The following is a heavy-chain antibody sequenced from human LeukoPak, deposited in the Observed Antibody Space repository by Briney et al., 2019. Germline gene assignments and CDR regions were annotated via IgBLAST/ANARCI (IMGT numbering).Heavy chain of an antibody. CDR2: ISSSSSYI. CDR3: ARDLVGATEGAFDI. Sequence: GGSLRLSCAASGFTFSSYSMNWVRQAPGKGLEWVSSISSSSSYIYYADSVKGRFTISRDNAKNSLYLQMNSLRAEETAVYYCARDLVGATEGAFDIWGQGTMVTVSS. V-gene: IGHV3-21*01. D-gene: IGHD1-26*01. CDR1: GFTFSSYS. J-gene: IGHJ3*02.